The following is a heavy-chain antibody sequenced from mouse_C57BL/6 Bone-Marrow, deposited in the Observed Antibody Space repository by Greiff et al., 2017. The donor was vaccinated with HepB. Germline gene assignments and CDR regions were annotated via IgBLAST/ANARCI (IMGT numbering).Heavy chain of an antibody. V-gene: IGHV14-4*01. CDR1: GFNIKDDY. D-gene: IGHD1-1*01. CDR2: IDPENGDT. CDR3: TTTVPWFAY. Sequence: VQLQQSGAELVRPGASVKLSCTASGFNIKDDYMHWVKQRPEQGLEWIGWIDPENGDTEYASKVQGKATITADTSSNTAYLQLSSLTSEDTAVYYCTTTVPWFAYWGQGTLVTVSA. J-gene: IGHJ3*01.